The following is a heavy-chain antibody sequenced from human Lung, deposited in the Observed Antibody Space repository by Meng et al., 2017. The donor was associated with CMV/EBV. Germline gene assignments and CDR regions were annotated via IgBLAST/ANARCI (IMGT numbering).Heavy chain of an antibody. CDR2: INEAGSVK. V-gene: IGHV3-7*01. CDR3: AREYWGPDY. D-gene: IGHD7-27*01. Sequence: GGSXRLSCAASGFTFTNYWMTWVRQAPGKGLEWVGNINEAGSVKHYVDSVKGRFTMSRDDAKNSVYLQMNALRADDTAVYFCAREYWGPDYWRQGTLVTVSS. CDR1: GFTFTNYW. J-gene: IGHJ4*02.